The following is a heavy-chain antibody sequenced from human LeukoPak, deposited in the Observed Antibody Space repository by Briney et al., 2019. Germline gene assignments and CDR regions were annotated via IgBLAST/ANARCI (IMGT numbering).Heavy chain of an antibody. CDR3: ARDPRSGITGTSAGMDV. V-gene: IGHV3-53*01. Sequence: PGGSLRLSCAASGFTFSSYWMHWVRQAPGKGLVWVSVIYSGGSTYHADSVKGRFTISRDNSKNTLYLQMNSLRAEDTAVYYCARDPRSGITGTSAGMDVWGQGTTVTVSS. J-gene: IGHJ6*02. CDR2: IYSGGST. D-gene: IGHD1-7*01. CDR1: GFTFSSYW.